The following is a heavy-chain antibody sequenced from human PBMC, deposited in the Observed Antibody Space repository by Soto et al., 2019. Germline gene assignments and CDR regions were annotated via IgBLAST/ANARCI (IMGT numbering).Heavy chain of an antibody. J-gene: IGHJ4*02. CDR2: IYYSGST. CDR3: AALVGATTILDY. V-gene: IGHV4-39*01. D-gene: IGHD1-26*01. Sequence: PSETLSLTCTVSGGSISSSSYYWGWIRQPPGKGLEWIGSIYYSGSTYYNPSLKSRVTISVDTSKNQFSLKLSSVTAADTAVYYCAALVGATTILDYWGQGTLVTVSS. CDR1: GGSISSSSYY.